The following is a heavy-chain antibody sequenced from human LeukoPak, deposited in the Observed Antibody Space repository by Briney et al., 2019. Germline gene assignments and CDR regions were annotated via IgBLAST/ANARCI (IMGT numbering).Heavy chain of an antibody. CDR1: GGSFSGYY. Sequence: SETLSLTCAVYGGSFSGYYWSWIRQPPGKGLEWIGEISQSGSTNYSPSLKSRVTISMDTSKNQFSLMLTPVTAADTAVYYCARGGCTRTSCYGFDSWGQGTLVTVSS. V-gene: IGHV4-34*01. J-gene: IGHJ4*02. CDR3: ARGGCTRTSCYGFDS. CDR2: ISQSGST. D-gene: IGHD2-2*01.